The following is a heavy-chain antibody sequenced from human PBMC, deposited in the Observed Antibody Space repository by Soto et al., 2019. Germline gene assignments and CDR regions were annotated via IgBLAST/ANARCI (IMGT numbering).Heavy chain of an antibody. CDR1: GGSISSGGYY. J-gene: IGHJ4*02. D-gene: IGHD3-22*01. CDR3: ARFSLTDSSGYYHGSSFDY. V-gene: IGHV4-31*03. CDR2: IYYSGST. Sequence: SETLSLTCTVSGGSISSGGYYWSWIRQHPGKGLEWIGYIYYSGSTYYNPSLKSRVTISVDTSKNQFSLKLSSVTAADTAVYYCARFSLTDSSGYYHGSSFDYWGQGTLATVS.